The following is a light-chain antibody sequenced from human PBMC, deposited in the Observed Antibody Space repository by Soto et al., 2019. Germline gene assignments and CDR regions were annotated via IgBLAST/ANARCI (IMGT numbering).Light chain of an antibody. CDR2: GNS. Sequence: QSALTQPPSVSGAPGQRVTISCTGSSSNIGAGYDVHWYQQLPGTAPKFLIYGNSNRPSGVPDRFSGSKSGTSASLAITGLQAEDEADYYCQPYDSSHVVFGGGTKVTVL. CDR1: SSNIGAGYD. J-gene: IGLJ2*01. V-gene: IGLV1-40*01. CDR3: QPYDSSHVV.